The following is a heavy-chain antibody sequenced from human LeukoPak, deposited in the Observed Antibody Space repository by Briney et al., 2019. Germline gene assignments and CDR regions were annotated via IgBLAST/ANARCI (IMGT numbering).Heavy chain of an antibody. CDR1: GFTFNYYS. D-gene: IGHD3-22*01. CDR2: ISHIGSYI. J-gene: IGHJ4*02. CDR3: AKLLYYYDSSQPY. Sequence: GGSLRLSCAASGFTFNYYSMNWVRQAPGKGLEWVSSISHIGSYIYYSDSVKGRFTISRDNAKNSLYLQMNSLRAEDTAVYYCAKLLYYYDSSQPYWGQGTLVTVSS. V-gene: IGHV3-21*04.